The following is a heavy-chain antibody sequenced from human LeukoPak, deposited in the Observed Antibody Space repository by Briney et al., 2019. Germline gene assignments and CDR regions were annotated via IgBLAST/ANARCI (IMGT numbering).Heavy chain of an antibody. CDR2: INPASAGA. J-gene: IGHJ4*02. CDR1: GYTFTNYY. V-gene: IGHV1-2*02. CDR3: ARQLGNYYRAFDF. Sequence: ASVTVSCKPSGYTFTNYYIHWVRQAPGQGPEWVGWINPASAGAAFAPKFQGRVSMTWDSSMTTAFMDLTSLRSDDTAIYYCARQLGNYYRAFDFWGQGTLVTVSS. D-gene: IGHD6-6*01.